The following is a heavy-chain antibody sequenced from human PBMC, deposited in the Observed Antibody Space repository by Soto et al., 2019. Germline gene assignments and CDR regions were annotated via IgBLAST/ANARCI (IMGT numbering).Heavy chain of an antibody. Sequence: QVQLQESGPGLVKPSQTLSLTCTVSGGSISSGGYYWSWIRQHPGKGLEWIGYIYYSGSTYYNPSLKRRVTISVDTSENQFSLKLSSVTAEDTAVYYCAGSYCSGGSCYFFGRSFDYWGQGTLVTVSS. CDR3: AGSYCSGGSCYFFGRSFDY. V-gene: IGHV4-31*03. CDR1: GGSISSGGYY. J-gene: IGHJ4*02. CDR2: IYYSGST. D-gene: IGHD2-15*01.